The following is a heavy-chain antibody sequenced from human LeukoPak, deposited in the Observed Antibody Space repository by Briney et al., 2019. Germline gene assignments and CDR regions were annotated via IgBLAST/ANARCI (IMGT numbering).Heavy chain of an antibody. D-gene: IGHD3-16*01. CDR1: GFTFSSYS. V-gene: IGHV3-21*01. Sequence: GGSLRLSCAASGFTFSSYSMNWVRQAPGKGLEWVSSISSSSSYIYYADSVKGRFTISRDNSKNTLYLQMNSLRAEDTAVYYCARGAVWGYEANWFDPWGQGTLVTVSS. CDR3: ARGAVWGYEANWFDP. J-gene: IGHJ5*02. CDR2: ISSSSSYI.